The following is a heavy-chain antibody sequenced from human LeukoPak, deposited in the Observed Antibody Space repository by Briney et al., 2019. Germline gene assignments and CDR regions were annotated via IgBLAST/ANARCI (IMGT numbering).Heavy chain of an antibody. CDR1: GGTFSSYA. Sequence: SVKVSCKASGGTFSSYAISWVRQAPGQGLEWMGGIIPIFGTANYAQKFQGRVTITADESTSTAYMELSSLRSEDTAVYYCARTLFYYGSGSYYVDYMDVWGKGTTVTISS. J-gene: IGHJ6*03. CDR3: ARTLFYYGSGSYYVDYMDV. CDR2: IIPIFGTA. V-gene: IGHV1-69*13. D-gene: IGHD3-10*01.